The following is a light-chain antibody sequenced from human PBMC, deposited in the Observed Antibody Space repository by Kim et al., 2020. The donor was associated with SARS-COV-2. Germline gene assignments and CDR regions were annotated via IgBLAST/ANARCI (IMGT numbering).Light chain of an antibody. J-gene: IGLJ2*01. CDR3: QSYDSIVV. V-gene: IGLV6-57*03. CDR1: SGSIASNY. CDR2: EDN. Sequence: PGKTVTISCTRSSGSIASNYVQWYQQRPGSAPTTVIYEDNQRPSGVPDRFSGSIDSSSNSASLTISGLKTEDEADYYCQSYDSIVVFGGGTQLTVL.